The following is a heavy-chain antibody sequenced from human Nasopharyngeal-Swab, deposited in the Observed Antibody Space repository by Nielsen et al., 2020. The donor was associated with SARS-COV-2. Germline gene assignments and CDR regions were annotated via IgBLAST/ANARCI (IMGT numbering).Heavy chain of an antibody. CDR2: IYWNDDK. D-gene: IGHD3-22*01. J-gene: IGHJ4*02. CDR1: GFSLSTSGVG. Sequence: SGPTLVKPTQTLTLTCTFSGFSLSTSGVGVGWIRQPPGKALEWLALIYWNDDKRYSPSLKSRLTITKDTSKNQVVLTMTNMDPVDTATYYCANGSSITMIVVVIPTFDYWGQGTLVTVSS. V-gene: IGHV2-5*01. CDR3: ANGSSITMIVVVIPTFDY.